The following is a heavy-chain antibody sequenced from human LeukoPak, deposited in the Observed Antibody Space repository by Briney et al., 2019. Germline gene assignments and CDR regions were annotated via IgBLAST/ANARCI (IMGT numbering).Heavy chain of an antibody. CDR1: GGSISSSSYY. CDR2: IYYSGTT. V-gene: IGHV4-39*07. Sequence: SETLSLTCTVSGGSISSSSYYWGWIRQPPGKGLEWIGSIYYSGTTYYNPSLKSRVTISVDTSKNQLSLKLSSVTAADTAVYFCARGDERIGYYLLLGAFNIWGQGTMVTVSS. D-gene: IGHD2-15*01. J-gene: IGHJ3*02. CDR3: ARGDERIGYYLLLGAFNI.